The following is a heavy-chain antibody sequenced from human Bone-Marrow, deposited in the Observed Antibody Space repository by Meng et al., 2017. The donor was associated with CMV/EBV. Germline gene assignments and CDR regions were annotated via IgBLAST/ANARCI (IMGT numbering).Heavy chain of an antibody. Sequence: YDVTSYYMHWVRQAPGQGLEWMGIINPSGGSTSYAQKFQGRVTMTRDTSTSTVYMELSSLRSEDTAVYYCARGTNIVVVAATHWFDPWGQGTLVTVSS. D-gene: IGHD2-15*01. CDR1: YDVTSYY. V-gene: IGHV1-46*01. CDR2: INPSGGST. CDR3: ARGTNIVVVAATHWFDP. J-gene: IGHJ5*02.